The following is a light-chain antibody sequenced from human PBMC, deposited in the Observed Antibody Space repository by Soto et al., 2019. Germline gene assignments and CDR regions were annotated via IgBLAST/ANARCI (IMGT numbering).Light chain of an antibody. V-gene: IGKV3-15*01. J-gene: IGKJ5*01. CDR2: YAS. CDR3: QQYHNWPIT. Sequence: TQSPATLSVSPGEGATLSCRARQYIKNLLAWYQQRPGQSPRLLLYYASTRATGVQARFSGSGSGTEFTLAISRLQSEDFAVYYCQQYHNWPITVGQGTRLEI. CDR1: QYIKNL.